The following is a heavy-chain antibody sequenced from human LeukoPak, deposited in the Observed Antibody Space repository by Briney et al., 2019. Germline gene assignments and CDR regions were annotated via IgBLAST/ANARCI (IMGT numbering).Heavy chain of an antibody. CDR3: AREEAVAGTGFDP. D-gene: IGHD6-19*01. Sequence: GGSLRLSCVASGFTFSSYWMHWVRQALGKGLVWVSRVISDGSSATYADSVKGRFTISRDNAKNTMYLQMNSLRAEDTAVYYCAREEAVAGTGFDPWGQGTLVTVSS. V-gene: IGHV3-74*01. J-gene: IGHJ5*02. CDR1: GFTFSSYW. CDR2: VISDGSSA.